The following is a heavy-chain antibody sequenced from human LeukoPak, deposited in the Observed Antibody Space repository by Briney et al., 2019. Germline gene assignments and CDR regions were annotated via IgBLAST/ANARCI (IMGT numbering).Heavy chain of an antibody. Sequence: PGGSLRLSCAASGFTFSSYAITWVRQAPGKGLAWVSTISGGSGSTHCADSVKGRFTISRDNSKNTLYLQMNSLRDEDTAVYYCAKHRFESGGYHSTDWGQGTLVTVSS. D-gene: IGHD3-22*01. J-gene: IGHJ4*02. CDR3: AKHRFESGGYHSTD. CDR1: GFTFSSYA. CDR2: ISGGSGST. V-gene: IGHV3-23*01.